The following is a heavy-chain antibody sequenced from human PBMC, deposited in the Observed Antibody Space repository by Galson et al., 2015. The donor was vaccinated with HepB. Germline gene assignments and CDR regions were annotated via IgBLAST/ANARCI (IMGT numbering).Heavy chain of an antibody. D-gene: IGHD5-24*01. CDR2: VNIGNGNT. Sequence: SVKVSCKASGYTFSLYNLHWVRQAPGQRLEWMGWVNIGNGNTKYPEKFQDRVTLTRDTTATTAYMELSSLGFEDTAIYYCARGGQWPQFYFFDYWGRGTLVTVSS. CDR3: ARGGQWPQFYFFDY. V-gene: IGHV1-3*04. CDR1: GYTFSLYN. J-gene: IGHJ4*02.